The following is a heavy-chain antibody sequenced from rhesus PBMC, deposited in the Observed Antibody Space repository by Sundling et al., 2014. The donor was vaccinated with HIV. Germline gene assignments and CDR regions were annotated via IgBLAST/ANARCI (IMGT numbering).Heavy chain of an antibody. CDR2: IYGGGGST. V-gene: IGHV4S2*01. CDR1: GASISSHY. D-gene: IGHD2-2*01. CDR3: ARHRGYCTSGSCYVLDCDV. Sequence: QVQLQESGPGLVKPSETLPLTCAVSGASISSHYWSWIRQAPGKGLEWIGRIYGGGGSTDYNPSLKSRVTISIDTSKNQFSLKLTSVTAADTAVYYCARHRGYCTSGSCYVLDCDVWGQGALVTVSS. J-gene: IGHJ1*01.